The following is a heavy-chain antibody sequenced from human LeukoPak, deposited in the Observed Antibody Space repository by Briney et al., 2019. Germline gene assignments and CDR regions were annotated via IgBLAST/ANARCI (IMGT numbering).Heavy chain of an antibody. CDR2: MYDGGAT. J-gene: IGHJ4*02. Sequence: GGSLRLSCAVSGFTVSGDYMSWVRQAPGKGLEWVSVMYDGGATYYADSVKGRLTISRDNSKNTLYLQMNSLRAEDTAVYCCAKDHYDLAFDYWGQGTLVTVSS. CDR3: AKDHYDLAFDY. CDR1: GFTVSGDY. D-gene: IGHD3-22*01. V-gene: IGHV3-53*01.